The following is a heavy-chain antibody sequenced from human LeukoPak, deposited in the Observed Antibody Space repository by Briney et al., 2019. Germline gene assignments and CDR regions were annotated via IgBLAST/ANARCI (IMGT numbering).Heavy chain of an antibody. J-gene: IGHJ4*02. Sequence: SETLSLTCTVSGYSISSGYYWGWIRQPPGKGLEWIGSIYHSGSTYYNPSLKSRVTISVDTSKNQFSLKLSSVTAADTAVYYCARIVGATRLFDYWGQGTLVTVSS. CDR3: ARIVGATRLFDY. V-gene: IGHV4-38-2*02. CDR1: GYSISSGYY. D-gene: IGHD1-26*01. CDR2: IYHSGST.